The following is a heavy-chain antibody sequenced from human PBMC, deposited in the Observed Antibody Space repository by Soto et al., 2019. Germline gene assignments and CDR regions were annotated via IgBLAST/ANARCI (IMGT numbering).Heavy chain of an antibody. D-gene: IGHD1-1*01. J-gene: IGHJ5*02. CDR1: GYTITSYD. Sequence: QVQLVQSGAEVKKPGASVKVSCKASGYTITSYDINGVRQATGQGLEWMGRMNPNNGNTAYAQKFQGRVTMTRTTSISTAYMELSSLRSEDTAVYYCARGADNWNDGYWFDPWGQGTLVTVSS. CDR3: ARGADNWNDGYWFDP. CDR2: MNPNNGNT. V-gene: IGHV1-8*01.